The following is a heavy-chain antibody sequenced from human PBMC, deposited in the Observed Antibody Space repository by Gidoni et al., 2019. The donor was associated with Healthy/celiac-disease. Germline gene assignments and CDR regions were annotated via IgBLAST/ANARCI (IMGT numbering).Heavy chain of an antibody. V-gene: IGHV3-23*04. CDR1: GFTFSSYA. Sequence: EVRLVESGGGLVQPGGSLRLSCAASGFTFSSYAMSWVRQPPGKGLEWVSAISGSGGSTYYADSVKGRFTISRDNSKNTLYLQMNSLRAEDTAVYYCAKADRWGWEPGYYFDYWGQGTLVTVSS. CDR3: AKADRWGWEPGYYFDY. D-gene: IGHD1-26*01. CDR2: ISGSGGST. J-gene: IGHJ4*02.